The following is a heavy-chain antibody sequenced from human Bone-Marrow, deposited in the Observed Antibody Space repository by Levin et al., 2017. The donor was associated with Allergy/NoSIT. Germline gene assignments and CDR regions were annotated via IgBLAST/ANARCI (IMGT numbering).Heavy chain of an antibody. Sequence: GGSLRLSCAASGFTFSRFSMIWVRQAPGMGLEWVSSITIGSVYIDYADSVRGRFTISRDNAKNSLYLQMSSLRVEDTAVYYCARAPFYDILTGYCPDFWGRGTLVTVSS. CDR1: GFTFSRFS. D-gene: IGHD3-9*01. CDR3: ARAPFYDILTGYCPDF. CDR2: ITIGSVYI. J-gene: IGHJ4*02. V-gene: IGHV3-21*06.